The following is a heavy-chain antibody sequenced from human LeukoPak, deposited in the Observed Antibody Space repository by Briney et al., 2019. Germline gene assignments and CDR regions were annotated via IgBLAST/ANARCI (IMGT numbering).Heavy chain of an antibody. J-gene: IGHJ3*02. D-gene: IGHD1-26*01. CDR3: ARDRWDAFDI. CDR2: INRDGSST. V-gene: IGHV3-74*01. Sequence: PGGSLRLSCAASGFTFSSYWMHWVRQAPGKGLVWVSRINRDGSSTSHADSVKGRFTISRDNAKNTLYLQMNSLRAEDTAVFYCARDRWDAFDIWGQGTMVTVSS. CDR1: GFTFSSYW.